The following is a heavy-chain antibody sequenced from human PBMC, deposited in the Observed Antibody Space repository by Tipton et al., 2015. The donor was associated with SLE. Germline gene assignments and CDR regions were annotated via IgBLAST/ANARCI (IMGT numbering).Heavy chain of an antibody. CDR2: INHSGST. CDR1: GGLFTMYY. D-gene: IGHD1-1*01. J-gene: IGHJ2*01. Sequence: LRLSCAVSGGLFTMYYWSWIRQSPGKGLEWIGEINHSGSTNYNPSLKARVTLSADTSKNQVSLRLTSVTAADTAVYYCARVVNWDWYFDLWGRGTLVTVSS. V-gene: IGHV4-34*01. CDR3: ARVVNWDWYFDL.